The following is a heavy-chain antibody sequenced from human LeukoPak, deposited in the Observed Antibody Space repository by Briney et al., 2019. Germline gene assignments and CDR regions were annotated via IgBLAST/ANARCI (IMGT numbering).Heavy chain of an antibody. V-gene: IGHV5-51*01. D-gene: IGHD3-22*01. CDR3: ARRPSGITMIDY. CDR2: IYPGDADT. Sequence: GESLKIAFKGSGYSFTTYWIGWVRQMPGKGLEWVGIIYPGDADTRYSPSFQGQVTISADKSISTAYLQWSCLKASDTAMYYCARRPSGITMIDYWGQGTLVTVSS. J-gene: IGHJ4*02. CDR1: GYSFTTYW.